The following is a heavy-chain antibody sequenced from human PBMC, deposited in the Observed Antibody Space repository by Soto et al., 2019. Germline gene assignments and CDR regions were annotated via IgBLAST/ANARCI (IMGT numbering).Heavy chain of an antibody. V-gene: IGHV3-7*01. Sequence: PGGSLRLSGAASGFTFSSYWMSWVRRAPGKGLEWVANIKQDGSENYYVDSVKGRFTIYRDNAKNSLYLQMNSTRAEDTAVYYCARHTNMDVSGQGPSVTIS. CDR1: GFTFSSYW. J-gene: IGHJ6*02. CDR3: ARHTNMDV. CDR2: IKQDGSEN.